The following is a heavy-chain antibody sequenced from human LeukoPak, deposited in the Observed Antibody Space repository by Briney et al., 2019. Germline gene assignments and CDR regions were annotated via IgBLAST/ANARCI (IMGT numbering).Heavy chain of an antibody. CDR1: GFTFSSYG. CDR2: IRYDGSNK. CDR3: ANGLSRGYSYGLFY. Sequence: GGSLRLSCAASGFTFSSYGMHWVRQAPGKGLEWVAFIRYDGSNKYYADSVKGRFTISRDNSKNTLYLQMSSLRAEDTAVYYCANGLSRGYSYGLFYWGQGALVTVSS. V-gene: IGHV3-30*02. J-gene: IGHJ4*02. D-gene: IGHD5-18*01.